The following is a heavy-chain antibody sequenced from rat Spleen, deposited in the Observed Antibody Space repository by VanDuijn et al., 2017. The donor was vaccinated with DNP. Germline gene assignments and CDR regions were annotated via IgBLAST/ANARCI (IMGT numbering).Heavy chain of an antibody. CDR3: AKGPNSGGYSDYFDY. CDR1: GFNFNDNW. V-gene: IGHV4-2*01. CDR2: INKESGTI. J-gene: IGHJ2*01. Sequence: EVKLVESGGGLVQPGKSLKLSCAASGFNFNDNWMAWVRQAPGKGLDWIGEINKESGTIIYSPSLKDKFAISRDNAQSTLYLQMNQLGSEDTAIYHCAKGPNSGGYSDYFDYWGQGVMVTVSS. D-gene: IGHD1-11*01.